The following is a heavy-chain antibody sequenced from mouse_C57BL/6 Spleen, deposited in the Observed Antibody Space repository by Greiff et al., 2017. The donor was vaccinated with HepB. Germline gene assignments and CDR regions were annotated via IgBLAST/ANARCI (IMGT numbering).Heavy chain of an antibody. CDR2: ICSGGST. J-gene: IGHJ4*01. D-gene: IGHD2-3*01. V-gene: IGHV2-2*01. CDR3: ARNDGYYGVYAMDY. CDR1: GFSFTSYG. Sequence: VMLVESGPGLVQPSQSLSITCTVSGFSFTSYGVHWVRQSPGKGLEWLGVICSGGSTDYNAAFISRLSISKDNSKSQVFFKMNSLQADDTAIYYCARNDGYYGVYAMDYWGQGTSVTVSS.